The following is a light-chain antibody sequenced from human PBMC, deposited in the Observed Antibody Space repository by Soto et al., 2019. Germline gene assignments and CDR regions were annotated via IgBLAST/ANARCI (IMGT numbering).Light chain of an antibody. V-gene: IGKV1-5*03. J-gene: IGKJ1*01. CDR3: QPYNSYSRT. CDR2: KAS. CDR1: ESISNF. Sequence: DIQMTQSPSSLSASVGDRVTITWRASESISNFLAWYQQKPGKAPNLLIYKASSLESGVPSRFSGSGSGTEFTLTISSLQPDDFATYYCQPYNSYSRTCGQGTKVAI.